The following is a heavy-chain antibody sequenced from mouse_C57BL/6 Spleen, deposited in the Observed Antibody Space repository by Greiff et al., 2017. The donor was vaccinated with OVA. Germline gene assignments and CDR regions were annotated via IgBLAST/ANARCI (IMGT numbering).Heavy chain of an antibody. J-gene: IGHJ4*01. CDR1: GFSLTSYG. D-gene: IGHD2-2*01. CDR3: ALSTMVKNYAMDY. Sequence: QVQLKESGPGLVQPSQSLSITCTVSGFSLTSYGVHWVRQSPGKGLEWLGVIWRGGSTDYNAAFMSRLSITKDNSKSQVFFKMNSLQADDTAIYYGALSTMVKNYAMDYWGQGTSVTVSS. CDR2: IWRGGST. V-gene: IGHV2-5*01.